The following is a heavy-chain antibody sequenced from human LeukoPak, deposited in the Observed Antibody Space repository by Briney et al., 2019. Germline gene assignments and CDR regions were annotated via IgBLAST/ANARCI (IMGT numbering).Heavy chain of an antibody. V-gene: IGHV3-23*01. Sequence: GGSLRLSCAASGFTFSSYAMSWVRQAPGKRLEWVSIISGSGGSTYYADSVKGRFTISRDTSKNTLYLQMNSLRAEETAVYYCAKSPTIAARQYYFDYWGQGTLVTVSS. CDR1: GFTFSSYA. J-gene: IGHJ4*02. D-gene: IGHD6-6*01. CDR2: ISGSGGST. CDR3: AKSPTIAARQYYFDY.